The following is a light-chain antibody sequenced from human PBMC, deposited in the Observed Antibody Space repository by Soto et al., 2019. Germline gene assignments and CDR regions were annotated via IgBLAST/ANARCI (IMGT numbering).Light chain of an antibody. J-gene: IGKJ5*01. V-gene: IGKV1-39*01. Sequence: DIHMTHSPSSLSASIGDRITITCRASLSISSHLYWFQQKPGQAPKLLIYAASSLQSGVPSRFSGSGSGTDFTLTISSLQPEDFATYYCQQSYSNSITFGQGTRLEIK. CDR1: LSISSH. CDR3: QQSYSNSIT. CDR2: AAS.